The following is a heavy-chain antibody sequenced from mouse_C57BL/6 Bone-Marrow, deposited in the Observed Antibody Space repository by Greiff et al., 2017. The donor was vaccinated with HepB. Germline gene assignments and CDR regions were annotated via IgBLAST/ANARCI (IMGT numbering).Heavy chain of an antibody. J-gene: IGHJ2*01. D-gene: IGHD2-3*01. CDR2: IYPGSGST. V-gene: IGHV1-55*01. CDR1: GYTFTSYW. Sequence: QVQLQQPGAELVKPGASVKMSCMASGYTFTSYWITWVKQRPGQGLEWIGDIYPGSGSTNYNEKFKSKATLTVDTSSSTAYMQLSSLTSEDSAVYYCARSDGYYVLYFDYWGQGTTLTVSS. CDR3: ARSDGYYVLYFDY.